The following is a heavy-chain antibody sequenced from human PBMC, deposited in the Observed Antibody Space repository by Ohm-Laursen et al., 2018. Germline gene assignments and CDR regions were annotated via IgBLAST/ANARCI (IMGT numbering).Heavy chain of an antibody. D-gene: IGHD3-16*01. Sequence: SLRLSCSASGFSFNADWMYWVRQAPGKGLEWVANIKQDGSEKYYVDSVKGRFTISRDNAKNSLYLQMNSLRADDTAVYYCARGAYASWGQGTLVTVSS. CDR2: IKQDGSEK. CDR3: ARGAYAS. CDR1: GFSFNADW. J-gene: IGHJ5*02. V-gene: IGHV3-7*01.